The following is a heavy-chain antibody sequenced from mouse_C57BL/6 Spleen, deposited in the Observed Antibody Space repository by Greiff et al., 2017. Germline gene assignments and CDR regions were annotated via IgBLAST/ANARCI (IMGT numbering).Heavy chain of an antibody. CDR1: GYTFTDYY. D-gene: IGHD1-1*01. CDR3: ARELGSSYAMDY. Sequence: EVQLQQSGPELVKPGASVKISCKASGYTFTDYYMNWVKQSHGKSLEWIGDINPNNGGTSYNQKFKGKATLTVDKSSSTAYMELRSLTSEDSAVYYCARELGSSYAMDYWGQGTSVTVSS. CDR2: INPNNGGT. J-gene: IGHJ4*01. V-gene: IGHV1-26*01.